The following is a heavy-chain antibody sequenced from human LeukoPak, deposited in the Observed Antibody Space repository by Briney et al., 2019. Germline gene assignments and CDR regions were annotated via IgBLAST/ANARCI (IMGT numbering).Heavy chain of an antibody. CDR1: GYTFTNYD. CDR3: ARGGLYDSSGCFDY. CDR2: MNPNSGNT. D-gene: IGHD3-22*01. V-gene: IGHV1-8*01. J-gene: IGHJ4*02. Sequence: GASVKVSCKASGYTFTNYDINWVRQASGQGLEWMGWMNPNSGNTGYAQKFQGRVTMTWNISISTAYMELSSLRSEDTAVYYCARGGLYDSSGCFDYWGQGTLVTVSS.